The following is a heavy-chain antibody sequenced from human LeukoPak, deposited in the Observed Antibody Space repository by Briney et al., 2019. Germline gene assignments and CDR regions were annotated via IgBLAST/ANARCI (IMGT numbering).Heavy chain of an antibody. V-gene: IGHV4-59*12. Sequence: TSETLSLTCTVSAGSISPYYWSWIRQPPGEGLEWIGYIYYSGGTNYDPSLKSRVTISVDTSKNQFSLKLSSVTAADTAVYYCARATYGDYDPLFDYWGQGTLVTVSS. CDR2: IYYSGGT. CDR3: ARATYGDYDPLFDY. D-gene: IGHD4-17*01. J-gene: IGHJ4*02. CDR1: AGSISPYY.